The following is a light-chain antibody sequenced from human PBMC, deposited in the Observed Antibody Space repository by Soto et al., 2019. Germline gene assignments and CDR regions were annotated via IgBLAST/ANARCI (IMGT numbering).Light chain of an antibody. CDR1: SSNIGKYY. Sequence: QSVLTQPPSVSAAPGRKVTMSCSGSSSNIGKYYVSWHQQLPGTAPKLLIYENDKRPSGIPDRFSGSKSGTSATLGITGLQTGDEADYYCGTWDSSLTTFVFGTGTKVTVL. CDR2: END. J-gene: IGLJ1*01. CDR3: GTWDSSLTTFV. V-gene: IGLV1-51*02.